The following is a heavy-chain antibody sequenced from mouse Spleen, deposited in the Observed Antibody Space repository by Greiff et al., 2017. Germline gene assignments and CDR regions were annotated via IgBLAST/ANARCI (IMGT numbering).Heavy chain of an antibody. CDR3: TGSMITTHYAIDY. Sequence: QVQLQQSGAELVRPGASVKLSCKASGYTFTDYEMHWVKQTPVHGLEWIGAIDPATGGTTYNQKFQGKAILTADKSSSTAYMELRSLTSEDSAVYDCTGSMITTHYAIDYWGQGTSVTVSS. J-gene: IGHJ4*01. V-gene: IGHV1-15*01. CDR2: IDPATGGT. D-gene: IGHD2-4*01. CDR1: GYTFTDYE.